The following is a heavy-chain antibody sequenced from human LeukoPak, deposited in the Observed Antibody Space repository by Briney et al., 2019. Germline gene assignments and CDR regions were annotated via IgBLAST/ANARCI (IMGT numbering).Heavy chain of an antibody. CDR2: IYHSGTT. J-gene: IGHJ6*03. CDR1: GYSISSGYY. CDR3: ARGRVSSSTWYSTYYYYFYMDV. D-gene: IGHD4-11*01. V-gene: IGHV4-38-2*02. Sequence: PSETLSLTCTVSGYSISSGYYWGWIRQPPGKGLEWIGTIYHSGTTYYNPSLKSRVTMSVDTSKNQFSLRLRSVTAADTAVYFCARGRVSSSTWYSTYYYYFYMDVWGKGTTVTVSS.